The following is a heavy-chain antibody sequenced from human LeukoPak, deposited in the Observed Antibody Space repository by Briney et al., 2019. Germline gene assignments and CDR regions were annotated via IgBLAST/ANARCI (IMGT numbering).Heavy chain of an antibody. CDR1: GFTFSDDY. D-gene: IGHD6-19*01. V-gene: IGHV3-11*05. Sequence: PGGSLRLSCAASGFTFSDDYMNWIRQAPGQGLEWVPYISGSGSYTNYADSVKGRFTISRDNAKNSLYLQMNSLRAEDTAVYYCARGESFSSGWPYYFDFWGQGALVTVSS. J-gene: IGHJ4*02. CDR2: ISGSGSYT. CDR3: ARGESFSSGWPYYFDF.